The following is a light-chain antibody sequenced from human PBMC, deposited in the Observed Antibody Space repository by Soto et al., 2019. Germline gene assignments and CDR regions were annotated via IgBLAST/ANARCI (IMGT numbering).Light chain of an antibody. CDR2: SNN. V-gene: IGLV1-44*01. J-gene: IGLJ3*02. CDR1: SSNIGSNN. Sequence: QSVLTQPPSASGTPGQRVTISCSGSSSNIGSNNVNWYQQLLGRTPNLLIYSNNQHPSWVPNRFSGSSSGTSASLAISALQSEEEADYYCAEWDDSTNGFWVFGGGTKLTVL. CDR3: AEWDDSTNGFWV.